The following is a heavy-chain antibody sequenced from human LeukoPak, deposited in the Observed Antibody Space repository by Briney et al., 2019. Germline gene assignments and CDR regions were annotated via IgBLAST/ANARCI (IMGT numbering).Heavy chain of an antibody. J-gene: IGHJ5*01. V-gene: IGHV3-30*03. D-gene: IGHD5-18*01. CDR2: ISYDGSNK. CDR1: GFTFSSYG. CDR3: ASGGIQLWFDY. Sequence: GRSLRLSCAASGFTFSSYGMHWVRQAPGKGLEWVVVISYDGSNKYYADSVKGRFTISRDNSKNTLYLQMNSLRAEDTAVYYCASGGIQLWFDYWGQGTLVTVSS.